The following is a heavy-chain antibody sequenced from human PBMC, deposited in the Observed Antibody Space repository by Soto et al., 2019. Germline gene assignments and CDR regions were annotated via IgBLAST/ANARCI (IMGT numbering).Heavy chain of an antibody. CDR1: GFPFSSYW. V-gene: IGHV3-7*01. Sequence: SXRLSCAASGFPFSSYWMSWVRQAPGKVLEWVANIKHDGSEKYYVDSVKGRFTISRDNAKNSLYLQMNSLRAEDTAVCYCARETYDFWSGSLVYGMDVWGQGTTVTVSS. CDR2: IKHDGSEK. D-gene: IGHD3-3*01. J-gene: IGHJ6*02. CDR3: ARETYDFWSGSLVYGMDV.